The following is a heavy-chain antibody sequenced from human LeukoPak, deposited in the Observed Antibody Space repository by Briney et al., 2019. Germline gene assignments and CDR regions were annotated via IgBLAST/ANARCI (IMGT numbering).Heavy chain of an antibody. D-gene: IGHD6-19*01. J-gene: IGHJ4*02. V-gene: IGHV3-21*01. CDR3: ARGRSGLSPPIDY. Sequence: GGSLRLSCAASGFTFSSYSMNWVRQAPGKGLEWVSSISSSSSYIYYADSVKGRFTISRDNAKNSLYLQMNSLRAEDTAVYYCARGRSGLSPPIDYWGQGTLVTVSS. CDR2: ISSSSSYI. CDR1: GFTFSSYS.